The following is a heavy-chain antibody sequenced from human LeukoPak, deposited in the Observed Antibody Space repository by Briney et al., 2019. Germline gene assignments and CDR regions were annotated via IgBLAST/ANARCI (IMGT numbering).Heavy chain of an antibody. V-gene: IGHV5-51*01. CDR1: GYTFTSYW. Sequence: GESLKISCQASGYTFTSYWIGWVRQMPGKGLEWMGIIYPGDSDTRYSPSFQGQVTISADKSISTAYLQWSSLKASDTAMYYCARHSSCSGGSCYDAFDYWGQGTLVTVSS. J-gene: IGHJ4*02. CDR2: IYPGDSDT. CDR3: ARHSSCSGGSCYDAFDY. D-gene: IGHD2-15*01.